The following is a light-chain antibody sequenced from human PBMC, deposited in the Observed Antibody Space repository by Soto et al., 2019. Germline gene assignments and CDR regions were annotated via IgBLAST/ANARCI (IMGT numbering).Light chain of an antibody. CDR3: QQYYSYPPGLFT. J-gene: IGKJ3*01. CDR2: AAS. Sequence: AIRMTQSPSSLSASTGDRVTITCRASQGISSYLAWYQQKPGKAPKLLIYAASTLQSGVPSRFSGSGSGTDFTLTISCLQSEDFATYYCQQYYSYPPGLFTFGPGNKVDIK. CDR1: QGISSY. V-gene: IGKV1-8*01.